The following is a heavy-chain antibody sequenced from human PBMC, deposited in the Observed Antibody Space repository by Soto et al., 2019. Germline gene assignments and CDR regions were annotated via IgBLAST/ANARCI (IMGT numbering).Heavy chain of an antibody. J-gene: IGHJ6*02. Sequence: EVELGESGGSLFKPGGSLRLTCAASGFTFSRYSMNLVRLAPGQGLEWVESITSSSSYIYYADSVKGLFTISRDNAKNSPYHQMNSRRAEDTAVYYCACRPYGMDVWSQGPTVTVSS. CDR2: ITSSSSYI. V-gene: IGHV3-21*01. CDR1: GFTFSRYS. CDR3: ACRPYGMDV.